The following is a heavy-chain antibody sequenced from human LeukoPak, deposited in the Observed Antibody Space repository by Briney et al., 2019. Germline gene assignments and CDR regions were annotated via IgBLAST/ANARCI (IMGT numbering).Heavy chain of an antibody. Sequence: SETLSLTCTVSGGSIGAYYWSWIRQPPEKGLEWIGYVTYSGTTNYNPSLKSRVAISVDTSKNQFSLKLNSVTAADTPVYYCARELAAAGFDCWGQGNLVTVSS. CDR3: ARELAAAGFDC. J-gene: IGHJ4*02. CDR2: VTYSGTT. D-gene: IGHD6-13*01. V-gene: IGHV4-59*01. CDR1: GGSIGAYY.